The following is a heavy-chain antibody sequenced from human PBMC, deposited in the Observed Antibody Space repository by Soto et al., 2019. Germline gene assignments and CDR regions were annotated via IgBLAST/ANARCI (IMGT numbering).Heavy chain of an antibody. Sequence: SETLSLTCTVSGGSVSNSNYYWGWIRQSPGKGLEWIGSVYYRGRSYSKSSVKSRVTISVDTSKNQFSLNLNSVTASDTAVYYCVSQRTSVLTQAYFDYWGPGAMVTVSS. CDR2: VYYRGRS. CDR3: VSQRTSVLTQAYFDY. J-gene: IGHJ4*02. CDR1: GGSVSNSNYY. D-gene: IGHD2-8*01. V-gene: IGHV4-39*01.